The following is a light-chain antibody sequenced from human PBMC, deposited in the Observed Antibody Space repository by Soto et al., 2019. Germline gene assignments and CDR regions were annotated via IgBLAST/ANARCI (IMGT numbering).Light chain of an antibody. CDR1: HAISSY. V-gene: IGKV1-9*01. CDR2: AAS. Sequence: QLTQSPSSLSASVGDRVTITCRASHAISSYIAWYQQKPGTTPKLLIYAASTFQSGVPARFSGSGSGTDFTLTTSSRQPEDFATYYCQQLDTYPPFGPGTKVEIK. CDR3: QQLDTYPP. J-gene: IGKJ3*01.